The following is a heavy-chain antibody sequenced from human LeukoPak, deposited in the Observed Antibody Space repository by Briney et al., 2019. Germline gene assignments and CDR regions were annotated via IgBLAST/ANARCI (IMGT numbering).Heavy chain of an antibody. D-gene: IGHD6-19*01. J-gene: IGHJ4*02. CDR3: ARGRGAVAGTRRPFDY. Sequence: WASVRVSCKASGYTFTSFGISWVRQAPGQGLEWMGWISAYNGNTNYAQKLQGRVTMTTDTSTSTAYMELRSLRSDDTAVYYCARGRGAVAGTRRPFDYWGQGTLVTVSS. V-gene: IGHV1-18*01. CDR2: ISAYNGNT. CDR1: GYTFTSFG.